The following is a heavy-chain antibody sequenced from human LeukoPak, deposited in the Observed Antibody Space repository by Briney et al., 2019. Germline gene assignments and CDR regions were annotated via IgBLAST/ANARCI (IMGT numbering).Heavy chain of an antibody. CDR3: AREVAVTTSADAFDI. Sequence: ASVKVSCKASGYTFTGYYMHWVRQAPGQGLEWMGWINPNSGGTNYARKFQGWVTMTRDTSISTAYMELSRLRSDDTAVYYCAREVAVTTSADAFDIWGQGTMVTVSS. J-gene: IGHJ3*02. D-gene: IGHD4-17*01. CDR1: GYTFTGYY. CDR2: INPNSGGT. V-gene: IGHV1-2*04.